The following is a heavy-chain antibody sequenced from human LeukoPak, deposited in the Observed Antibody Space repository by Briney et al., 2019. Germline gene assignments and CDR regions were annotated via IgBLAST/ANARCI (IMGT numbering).Heavy chain of an antibody. V-gene: IGHV1-46*01. D-gene: IGHD3-22*01. Sequence: VASVKVSCKASGYSFTSHYMHWVRQAPGQGLEWMGLINPRGTSTIYAEKFQGRIIMTRDMSTTTDYMELSSLKSDDTAVYYCARVIPQYYYDSSGPVDYWGQGTLVTVSS. J-gene: IGHJ4*02. CDR3: ARVIPQYYYDSSGPVDY. CDR2: INPRGTST. CDR1: GYSFTSHY.